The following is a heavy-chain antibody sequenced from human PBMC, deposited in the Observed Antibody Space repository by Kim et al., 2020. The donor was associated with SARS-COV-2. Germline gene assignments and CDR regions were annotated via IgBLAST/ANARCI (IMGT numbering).Heavy chain of an antibody. CDR1: GFTFSSYA. J-gene: IGHJ6*02. CDR2: IGASGAGT. V-gene: IGHV3-23*01. Sequence: GGSLRLSCAASGFTFSSYAMSWVRQAPGKGLEWVSAIGASGAGTYYADSVKGRFTISGDNSKNTLYLQMNSLRAEDTAVYYCAKSVSSSLYYYYGMDVWGQGTKVTVSS. CDR3: AKSVSSSLYYYYGMDV. D-gene: IGHD6-6*01.